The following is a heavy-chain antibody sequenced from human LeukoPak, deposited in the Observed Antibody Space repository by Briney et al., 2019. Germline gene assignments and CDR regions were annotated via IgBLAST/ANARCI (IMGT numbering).Heavy chain of an antibody. CDR2: INHSGST. J-gene: IGHJ4*02. CDR3: ARVGWELLGPFDH. D-gene: IGHD1-26*01. Sequence: PSETLSLTCAVCGGSFSGYYWSWIRQPPGKGLEWIGEINHSGSTNYNPSLKSRVTISVDRSKNQFSLKLRSVIAADTAVYYCARVGWELLGPFDHWGQGTLVTVSS. V-gene: IGHV4-34*01. CDR1: GGSFSGYY.